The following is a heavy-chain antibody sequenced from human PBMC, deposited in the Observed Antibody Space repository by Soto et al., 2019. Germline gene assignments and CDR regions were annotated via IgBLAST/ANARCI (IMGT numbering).Heavy chain of an antibody. CDR3: AKDYSGFPDY. Sequence: GGSLRLSCAASGFTVSSNYMSWVRQAPGKGLEWVSVIYSGGSAYYADSVKGRFTISRDNSKNTLYLQMNSLRAEDTAVYYCAKDYSGFPDYWGQGTLVTVSS. V-gene: IGHV3-66*01. J-gene: IGHJ4*02. CDR2: IYSGGSA. D-gene: IGHD6-19*01. CDR1: GFTVSSNY.